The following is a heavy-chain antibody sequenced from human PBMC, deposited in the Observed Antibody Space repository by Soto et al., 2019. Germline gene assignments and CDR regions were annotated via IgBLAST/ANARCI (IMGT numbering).Heavy chain of an antibody. V-gene: IGHV3-48*02. D-gene: IGHD3-22*01. CDR3: AKKSYSRVHIFYYGMDV. CDR2: ISSSSSTI. J-gene: IGHJ6*02. CDR1: GFTFSSYS. Sequence: PGGSLRLSCAASGFTFSSYSMNWVRQAPGKGLEWVSYISSSSSTIYYADSVKGRFTISRDNAKNSLYLQMNSLRDEDTAVYYCAKKSYSRVHIFYYGMDVWGQGTTVTVSS.